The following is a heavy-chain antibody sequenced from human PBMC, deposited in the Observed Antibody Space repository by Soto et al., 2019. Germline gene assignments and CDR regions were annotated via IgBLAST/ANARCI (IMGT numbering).Heavy chain of an antibody. Sequence: QVQLVQSGAEVKKPGASVKVSCKASGYTFTSYYMHWVRQAPGQGLEWMGIINPSGGSTGYAQKFQGRVTTIRDTSTSTGYMGLSSLRSEDTAVYYCARAAGGGYSYGYSAGMDVWGQGTTVTVSS. CDR1: GYTFTSYY. CDR2: INPSGGST. V-gene: IGHV1-46*01. J-gene: IGHJ6*02. D-gene: IGHD5-18*01. CDR3: ARAAGGGYSYGYSAGMDV.